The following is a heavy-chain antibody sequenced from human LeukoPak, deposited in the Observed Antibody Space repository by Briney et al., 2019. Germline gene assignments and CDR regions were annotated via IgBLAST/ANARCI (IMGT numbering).Heavy chain of an antibody. Sequence: ASVKVSCKASGYTFTGYYIHWVRQAPGQGLEWMGWINPNGGGTNYAQKFQGRVTMTRDTSISTVYMEVSRLRSDDTAVYHCARGGNTIFGVIDYWGQGTLVTVSS. V-gene: IGHV1-2*02. CDR3: ARGGNTIFGVIDY. CDR2: INPNGGGT. J-gene: IGHJ4*02. CDR1: GYTFTGYY. D-gene: IGHD3-3*01.